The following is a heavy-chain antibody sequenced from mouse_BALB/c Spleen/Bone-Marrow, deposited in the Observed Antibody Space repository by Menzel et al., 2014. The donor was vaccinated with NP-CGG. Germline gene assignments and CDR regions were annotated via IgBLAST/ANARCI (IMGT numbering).Heavy chain of an antibody. Sequence: EVQLQQSGPELVKPGASVKMSCKASGYTFTDYYMDWVEQSHGESFEWIGRVNPYNGGTSYNQKFKGRATLTVDKSSSTAYMELNSLTSEDSAVYYCARGSYYGSSYWFAYWGQGTLVTVSA. CDR2: VNPYNGGT. V-gene: IGHV1-19*01. J-gene: IGHJ3*01. CDR3: ARGSYYGSSYWFAY. D-gene: IGHD1-1*01. CDR1: GYTFTDYY.